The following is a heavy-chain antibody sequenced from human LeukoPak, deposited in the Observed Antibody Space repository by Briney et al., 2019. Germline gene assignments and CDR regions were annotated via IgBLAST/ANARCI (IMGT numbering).Heavy chain of an antibody. Sequence: SETLSLTCTVSGGPISGSIYYWGWIPQPPGKGLDWIGSIYYNGNTHYNPSLKSRVTISVDASKNQFSLKLSSVTAADGGVYYCARHGSGRYYNFFDYWRQGTPVTVPS. D-gene: IGHD1-26*01. CDR2: IYYNGNT. CDR1: GGPISGSIYY. J-gene: IGHJ4*02. V-gene: IGHV4-39*01. CDR3: ARHGSGRYYNFFDY.